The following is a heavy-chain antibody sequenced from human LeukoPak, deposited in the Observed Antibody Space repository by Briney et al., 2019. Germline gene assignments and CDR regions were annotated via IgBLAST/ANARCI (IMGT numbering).Heavy chain of an antibody. J-gene: IGHJ4*02. CDR2: IYYSGNT. D-gene: IGHD3-3*01. V-gene: IGHV4-39*01. CDR1: GASISSGSHY. CDR3: ARHKPADFWSGYFDF. Sequence: SETLSLTCTVSGASISSGSHYWGWIRQPPGKGLEYIGSIYYSGNTYYNPSLKSRATISVDTSKNRFSLKLSSVTAPDTALYYCARHKPADFWSGYFDFWGQGTLVTVSS.